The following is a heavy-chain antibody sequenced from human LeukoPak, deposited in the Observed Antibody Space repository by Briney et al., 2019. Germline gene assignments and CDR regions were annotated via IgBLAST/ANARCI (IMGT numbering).Heavy chain of an antibody. V-gene: IGHV3-48*01. CDR1: GFTFSTHS. Sequence: GGSLRLSCAVSGFTFSTHSMNWVRQAPGKGLDWVSYIISSSNIIYYADSVKGRFTISRDNAKNSLYLQMNSLRAEDTAVYYCARAVGHGSGSPRLDVWGKGTTVTASS. D-gene: IGHD3-10*01. J-gene: IGHJ6*04. CDR3: ARAVGHGSGSPRLDV. CDR2: IISSSNII.